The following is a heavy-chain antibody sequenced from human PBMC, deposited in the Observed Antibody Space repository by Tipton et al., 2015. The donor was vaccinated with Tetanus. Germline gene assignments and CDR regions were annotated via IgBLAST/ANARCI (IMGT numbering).Heavy chain of an antibody. CDR2: IYPGDSDT. V-gene: IGHV5-51*01. J-gene: IGHJ2*01. Sequence: QLVQSGAEVKKPGESLKISCKVSGHNFRSYWVSWVRQMPGRGLEWMGIIYPGDSDTRYSPSFQGQVTISADKSITTAYLQWSSLKASDTAMYYCARRLGPYTGDQIWHFDLWGRGTLVTVSS. CDR1: GHNFRSYW. CDR3: ARRLGPYTGDQIWHFDL. D-gene: IGHD1-1*01.